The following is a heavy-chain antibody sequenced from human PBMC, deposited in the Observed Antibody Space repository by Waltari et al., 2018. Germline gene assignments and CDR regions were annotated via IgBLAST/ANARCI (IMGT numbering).Heavy chain of an antibody. J-gene: IGHJ4*02. CDR3: ARERSGYYFDY. D-gene: IGHD3-3*01. Sequence: QVQLVESGGGVVHPGTSLRLSCGASGFPFSSHTMRWVRQAPGKWLEWVAVILYDGSNEDYANSVKGRFTISRDNSKNTLNLEMNSLRSEDTAVYYCARERSGYYFDYWGQGILVTVSP. V-gene: IGHV3-30*04. CDR1: GFPFSSHT. CDR2: ILYDGSNE.